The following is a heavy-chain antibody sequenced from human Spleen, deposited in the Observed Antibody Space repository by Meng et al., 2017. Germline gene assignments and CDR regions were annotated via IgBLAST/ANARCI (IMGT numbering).Heavy chain of an antibody. J-gene: IGHJ5*02. CDR1: GYTFTNFG. CDR3: ARGSVGGDFDP. D-gene: IGHD2-2*01. CDR2: ISTYNGNT. V-gene: IGHV1-18*01. Sequence: QVQWVQSGGEGKKPGASVKVSCKASGYTFTNFGINWIRQAPEQGLEWMAWISTYNGNTNYAQKFQDRVTMTTDRSTTTAYMKLRSLRSDDTAVYYCARGSVGGDFDPWGQGTLVTVSS.